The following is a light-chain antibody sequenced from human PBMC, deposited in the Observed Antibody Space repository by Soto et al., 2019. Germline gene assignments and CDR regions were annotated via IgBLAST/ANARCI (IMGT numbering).Light chain of an antibody. Sequence: QSVLTQPPSVSAAPGQKVTISCSGSSSNIGNNYVSWYQQLPGTAPKLLIYDNDKRPSGIPDRFSGSQSGTSATLVITGLQTGDEVDYYCGTWDSSLSAWVFGGGTQLTVL. V-gene: IGLV1-51*01. J-gene: IGLJ3*02. CDR1: SSNIGNNY. CDR3: GTWDSSLSAWV. CDR2: DND.